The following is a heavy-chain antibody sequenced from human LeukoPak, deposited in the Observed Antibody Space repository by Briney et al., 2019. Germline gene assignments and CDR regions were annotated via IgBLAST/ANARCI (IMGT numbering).Heavy chain of an antibody. Sequence: SETLSLTCTVSGVSISSYYWNWIRQPPGKGLEWIGYIYYSGSTNYNPSLKSRVTISVDTSKNQFSLKLSSVTAADTAVYYCARGADSSVYYPIFYFDYWGQGTLVTVSS. CDR2: IYYSGST. D-gene: IGHD3-22*01. V-gene: IGHV4-59*01. CDR3: ARGADSSVYYPIFYFDY. CDR1: GVSISSYY. J-gene: IGHJ4*02.